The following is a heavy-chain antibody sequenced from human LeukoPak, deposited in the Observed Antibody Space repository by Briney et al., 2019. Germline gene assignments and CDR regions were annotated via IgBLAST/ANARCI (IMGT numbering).Heavy chain of an antibody. D-gene: IGHD5-18*01. CDR2: ISGSGGST. J-gene: IGHJ4*02. Sequence: PGGSLRPSCAASGFTFSSYAMSWVRQAPGKGLEWVSAISGSGGSTYYADSVKGRFTISRDNSKNTLYLQMNSLRAEDTAVYYCAKDRRSTAMVMLLWDYWGQGTLVTASS. CDR1: GFTFSSYA. V-gene: IGHV3-23*01. CDR3: AKDRRSTAMVMLLWDY.